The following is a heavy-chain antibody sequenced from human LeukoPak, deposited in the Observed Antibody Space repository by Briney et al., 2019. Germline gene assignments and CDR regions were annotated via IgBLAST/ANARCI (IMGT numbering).Heavy chain of an antibody. J-gene: IGHJ4*02. CDR1: GGSISSHY. V-gene: IGHV4-59*11. CDR2: IYYSGST. CDR3: ARGGRVILRSYYYGSGSYYWDY. D-gene: IGHD3-10*01. Sequence: SETLSLTCTVSGGSISSHYWSWIRQPPGKGLEWIGYIYYSGSTNYNPSLKSRVTISVDTSKNQFSLKLSSVTAADTAVYYCARGGRVILRSYYYGSGSYYWDYWGQGTLVTVSS.